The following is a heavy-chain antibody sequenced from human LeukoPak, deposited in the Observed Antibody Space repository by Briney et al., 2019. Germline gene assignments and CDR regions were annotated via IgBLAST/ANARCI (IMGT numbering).Heavy chain of an antibody. CDR1: GYSISSGYY. V-gene: IGHV4-38-2*01. J-gene: IGHJ4*02. CDR2: VHHSGST. CDR3: AGKYYYDSSGYFYVDY. Sequence: SETLSLTCAVSGYSISSGYYWGWIRQTPGKGLEWIGSVHHSGSTYYNPSLKGRVTISIDTSRNQFSLTMSSVTAADTAVYYCAGKYYYDSSGYFYVDYWGEGTLVTVSS. D-gene: IGHD3-22*01.